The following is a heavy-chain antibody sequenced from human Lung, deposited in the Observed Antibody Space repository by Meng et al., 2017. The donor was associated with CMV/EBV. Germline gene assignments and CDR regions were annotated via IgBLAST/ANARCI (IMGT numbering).Heavy chain of an antibody. V-gene: IGHV1-2*02. CDR1: GYTFTDYW. J-gene: IGHJ4*01. D-gene: IGHD5/OR15-5a*01. CDR3: ARELRRASTTLQAVY. Sequence: ASVKVSXKTSGYTFTDYWMHWVRQAPGQGLEWIGFINPKTGDTNSAQKFQGRVALTRDTSIRTAYMELSRLISDDTAVYFCARELRRASTTLQAVYWGQG. CDR2: INPKTGDT.